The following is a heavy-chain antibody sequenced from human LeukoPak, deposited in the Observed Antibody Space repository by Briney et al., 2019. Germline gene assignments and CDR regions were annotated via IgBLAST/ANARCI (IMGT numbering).Heavy chain of an antibody. CDR1: GGSISRYF. V-gene: IGHV4-59*01. J-gene: IGHJ4*02. Sequence: SETLSLTCTVSGGSISRYFWSWIRQPPWKELEWIGYIYYSGSSNYNPSLKSRVTMSVDTSKNQFSLKLSSVTAADTAVYYCAREAVTKYYFDYWGQGTLVTVSS. D-gene: IGHD4-17*01. CDR3: AREAVTKYYFDY. CDR2: IYYSGSS.